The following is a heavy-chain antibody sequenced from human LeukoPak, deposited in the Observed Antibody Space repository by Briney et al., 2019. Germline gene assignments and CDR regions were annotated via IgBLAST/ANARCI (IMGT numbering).Heavy chain of an antibody. Sequence: SETLSLTCTVSDGSISSSTYWGWIRQPPGKGLEWIGSICYSGNTYYNPSLKSRVTISVDTSKNQFSLKLSSVTATDTAVYYCASPQRGYSYGYAGPFDYWGQGTLVTVTS. D-gene: IGHD5-18*01. CDR3: ASPQRGYSYGYAGPFDY. CDR2: ICYSGNT. J-gene: IGHJ4*02. CDR1: DGSISSSTY. V-gene: IGHV4-39*01.